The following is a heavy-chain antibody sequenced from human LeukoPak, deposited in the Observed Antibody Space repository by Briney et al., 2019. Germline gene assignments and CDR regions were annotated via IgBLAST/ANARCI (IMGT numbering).Heavy chain of an antibody. CDR1: GFTFSSYG. J-gene: IGHJ4*02. CDR3: AREDVVARGFDY. CDR2: IWYNGSNK. V-gene: IGHV3-33*01. Sequence: GGSLRLSCAASGFTFSSYGIHWVRQAPGKGLEWVAVIWYNGSNKYYADSVKGRFTISRDNSKNTLYLQMNSLRAEDTAVYYCAREDVVARGFDYWGQGTLVTVSS. D-gene: IGHD2-21*01.